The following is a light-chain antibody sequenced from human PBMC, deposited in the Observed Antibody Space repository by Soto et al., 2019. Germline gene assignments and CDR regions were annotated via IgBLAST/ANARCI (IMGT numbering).Light chain of an antibody. J-gene: IGLJ1*01. CDR2: EVS. CDR3: SSYTSSTTRGIYV. V-gene: IGLV2-14*01. Sequence: QSVLTQPASVSGSPGQSITISCTGTSSDVGGYDYVSWYQQRPGKAPKLIIFEVSYRPSGVSNRFSGSKSGNTASLTISGLQAEDEADYYCSSYTSSTTRGIYVFGTGTKVTVL. CDR1: SSDVGGYDY.